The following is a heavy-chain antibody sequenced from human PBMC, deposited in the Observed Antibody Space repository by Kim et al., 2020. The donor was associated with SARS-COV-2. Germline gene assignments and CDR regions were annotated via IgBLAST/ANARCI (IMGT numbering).Heavy chain of an antibody. CDR2: ISSSSSYT. J-gene: IGHJ6*02. CDR1: GFTFSDYY. Sequence: GGSLRLSCAASGFTFSDYYMSWIRQAPGKGLEWVSYISSSSSYTNYADSVKGRFTISRDNAKNSLYLQMNSLRAEDTAVYYCARDLYGSGKGGYYYYYGMDVWGQGTTVTVSS. V-gene: IGHV3-11*06. D-gene: IGHD3-10*01. CDR3: ARDLYGSGKGGYYYYYGMDV.